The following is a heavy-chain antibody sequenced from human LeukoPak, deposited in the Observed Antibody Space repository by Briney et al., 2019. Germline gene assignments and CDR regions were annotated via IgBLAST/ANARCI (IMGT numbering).Heavy chain of an antibody. Sequence: GGSLRLSCAASGFTFSSYAMHWVSQAPGKGLEWVAVISYDGSNKYYADSVKGRFTISRDNSKNTLYLQMNSLRAEDTAVYYCARDAVRYYYYYMDVWGKGTTVTVSS. CDR1: GFTFSSYA. J-gene: IGHJ6*03. V-gene: IGHV3-30*01. CDR2: ISYDGSNK. CDR3: ARDAVRYYYYYMDV. D-gene: IGHD3-10*01.